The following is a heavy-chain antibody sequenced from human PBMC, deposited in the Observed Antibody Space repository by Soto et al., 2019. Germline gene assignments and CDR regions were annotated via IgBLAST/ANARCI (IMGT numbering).Heavy chain of an antibody. CDR2: IGGSGGST. D-gene: IGHD2-2*02. CDR1: GFTFSSYA. CDR3: AKSALEYCSSTSCYRGGYYYYGMDV. J-gene: IGHJ6*02. Sequence: PGGSLRLSCAASGFTFSSYAMSWVRQAPGKGREGLSAIGGSGGSTNYEDSVKGRFTISRDKSNNPLYLQMNSLRAEDTAVYYFAKSALEYCSSTSCYRGGYYYYGMDVWGQGTTVTVSS. V-gene: IGHV3-23*01.